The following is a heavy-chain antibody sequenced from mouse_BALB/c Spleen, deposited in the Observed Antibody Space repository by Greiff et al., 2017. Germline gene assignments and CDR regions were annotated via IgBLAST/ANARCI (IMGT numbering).Heavy chain of an antibody. V-gene: IGHV5-6-3*01. D-gene: IGHD2-3*01. J-gene: IGHJ4*01. Sequence: EVQLVESGGGLVQPGGSLKLSCAASGFTFSSYGMSWVRQTPDKRLELVATINSNGGSTYYPDSVKGRFTISRDNAKNTLYLQMSSLKSEDTAMYYCARERRDGYYPYAMDYWGQGTSVTVSS. CDR1: GFTFSSYG. CDR2: INSNGGST. CDR3: ARERRDGYYPYAMDY.